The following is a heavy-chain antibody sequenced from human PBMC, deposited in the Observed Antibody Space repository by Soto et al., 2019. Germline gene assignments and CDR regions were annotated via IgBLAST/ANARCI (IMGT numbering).Heavy chain of an antibody. J-gene: IGHJ4*02. Sequence: SETLSLTCAVYGGSFSGYYWSWIRQPPGKGLEWIGEINHSGSTNYNPSLKSRVTISVDTSKNQFSLKLSSVTAADTAVYYCARGNGSGRYFFDYWGQGTPVTVSS. D-gene: IGHD3-10*01. CDR1: GGSFSGYY. CDR2: INHSGST. CDR3: ARGNGSGRYFFDY. V-gene: IGHV4-34*01.